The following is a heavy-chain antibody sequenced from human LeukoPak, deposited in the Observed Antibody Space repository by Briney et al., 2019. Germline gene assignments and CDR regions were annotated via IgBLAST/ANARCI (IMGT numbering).Heavy chain of an antibody. Sequence: SETLSLTCTVSGVSISTGNYYWSWFRQPAGKGLEYIVRMYTAGGASGSTYYNPSLKSRVTISVDTSKNQFSLKLSSVTAADTAVYYCARSPSRGPLWFGELDYWGQGTLVTVSS. D-gene: IGHD3-10*01. CDR3: ARSPSRGPLWFGELDY. J-gene: IGHJ4*02. CDR1: GVSISTGNYY. V-gene: IGHV4-61*02. CDR2: MYTAGGASGST.